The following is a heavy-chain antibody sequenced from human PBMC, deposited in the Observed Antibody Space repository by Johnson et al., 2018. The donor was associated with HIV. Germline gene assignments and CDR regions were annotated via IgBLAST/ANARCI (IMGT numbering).Heavy chain of an antibody. D-gene: IGHD1-14*01. V-gene: IGHV3-7*05. CDR2: IKHDGREK. J-gene: IGHJ3*02. CDR1: GFTFSSYW. CDR3: ARDPDLDAFDI. Sequence: VQLVESGGGLVQPGGSLRLSCAASGFTFSSYWMSWVRQAPGKGLEWMANIKHDGREKYNVDSVRGRFTSSRDKDKNSLYLQMNSLRAEDTAVYYCARDPDLDAFDIWGQVTMVTVSS.